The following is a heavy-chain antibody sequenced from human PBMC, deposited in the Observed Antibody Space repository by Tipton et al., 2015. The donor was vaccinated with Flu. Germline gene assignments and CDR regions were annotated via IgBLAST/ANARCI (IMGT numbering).Heavy chain of an antibody. Sequence: TLSLTCSVSGSSIRSSNYYWGWIRQPPGKGLEWIGNIFHSGNTYHNPSLKSRVTISVDTSKNHFSLKLSSVTAADTAVYYCARRDYSNYVSDPKNWFDRWGQGILVTVSS. V-gene: IGHV4-39*07. J-gene: IGHJ5*02. CDR2: IFHSGNT. D-gene: IGHD4-11*01. CDR3: ARRDYSNYVSDPKNWFDR. CDR1: GSSIRSSNYY.